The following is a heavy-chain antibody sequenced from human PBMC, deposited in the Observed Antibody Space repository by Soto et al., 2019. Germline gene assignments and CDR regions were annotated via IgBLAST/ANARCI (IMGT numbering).Heavy chain of an antibody. D-gene: IGHD5-18*01. CDR1: DGSISSSSYY. Sequence: QLQLQESGPGLVKPSETLSLTCTVSDGSISSSSYYWGWIRQPPGKGLEWIGSIYYSGSTYYNPSLKSRVTISVDTSKNQFSLKLSSVTAADTAVYYCARILYGYGGWFDPWGQGTLVTVSS. V-gene: IGHV4-39*01. CDR2: IYYSGST. CDR3: ARILYGYGGWFDP. J-gene: IGHJ5*02.